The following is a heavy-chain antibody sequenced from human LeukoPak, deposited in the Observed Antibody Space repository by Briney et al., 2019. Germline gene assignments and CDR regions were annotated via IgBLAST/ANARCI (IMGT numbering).Heavy chain of an antibody. CDR1: GFTFGSHW. CDR3: ASAVGYCSGGSCRDY. Sequence: GGSLRLSCAPSGFTFGSHWTNWVRQAPGKGREGVSYISSSGSTIYYADSVKGRFTISKDNAKNSLYLQMNSLRAEDTAVYYCASAVGYCSGGSCRDYWGQGTLVTVSS. J-gene: IGHJ4*02. CDR2: ISSSGSTI. V-gene: IGHV3-48*03. D-gene: IGHD2-15*01.